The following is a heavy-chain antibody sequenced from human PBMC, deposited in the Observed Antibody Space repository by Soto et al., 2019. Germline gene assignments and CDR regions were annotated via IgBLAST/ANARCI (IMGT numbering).Heavy chain of an antibody. D-gene: IGHD2-21*01. V-gene: IGHV3-48*02. CDR3: ARGRGYCGGTNCYLDY. J-gene: IGHJ4*02. CDR2: ISSSGSTI. Sequence: EVQLVESGGGLVQPGGSLRLSCAASGFSFSSHSMKWVRQAPGKGLEWVSYISSSGSTIYNADSVKGRFTISRDNAKNSLYLQMNSLRDDDTAVYYCARGRGYCGGTNCYLDYWGQGALVTVSS. CDR1: GFSFSSHS.